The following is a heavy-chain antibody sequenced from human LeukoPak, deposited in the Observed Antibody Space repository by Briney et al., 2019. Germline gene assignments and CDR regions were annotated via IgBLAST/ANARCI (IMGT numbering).Heavy chain of an antibody. CDR3: AREYYDILTGYYANWFDP. V-gene: IGHV3-33*01. J-gene: IGHJ5*02. Sequence: GGSLRLSCAASGFTFSSYGMHWVRQAPGKGLEWVAVIWYDGSNKYYADSVKGRFTISRDNSKNTLYLQMNSLRAEDTAVYYCAREYYDILTGYYANWFDPWGQGTPVTVSS. CDR1: GFTFSSYG. D-gene: IGHD3-9*01. CDR2: IWYDGSNK.